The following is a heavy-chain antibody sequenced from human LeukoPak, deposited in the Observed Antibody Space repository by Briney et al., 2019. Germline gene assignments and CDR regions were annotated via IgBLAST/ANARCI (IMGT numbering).Heavy chain of an antibody. J-gene: IGHJ4*02. D-gene: IGHD3-22*01. CDR2: FDPEDGET. CDR1: GYTLTELS. V-gene: IGHV1-24*01. Sequence: GASVKVSCKVSGYTLTELSMHWVRQAPGKGFEWMGGFDPEDGETIYAQKFQGRVTMTEDTSTDTAYMELSSLRSEDTAVYHCATDGHYDSSGYYYHLYWGQGTLVTVSS. CDR3: ATDGHYDSSGYYYHLY.